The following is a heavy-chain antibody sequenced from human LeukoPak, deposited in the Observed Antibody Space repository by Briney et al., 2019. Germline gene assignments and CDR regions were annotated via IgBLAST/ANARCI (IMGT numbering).Heavy chain of an antibody. V-gene: IGHV4-39*01. J-gene: IGHJ3*02. Sequence: SETLSLTCTASVCSISSSSNNWVWIRQPPGKGLEWIGSIYYSGSTSYNPSLKSRVTISVDTSKNQISLKLSSVSAADTAVYYCARRRIYLGSFASWSQRTMVTVSS. CDR1: VCSISSSSNN. CDR2: IYYSGST. D-gene: IGHD3-16*01. CDR3: ARRRIYLGSFAS.